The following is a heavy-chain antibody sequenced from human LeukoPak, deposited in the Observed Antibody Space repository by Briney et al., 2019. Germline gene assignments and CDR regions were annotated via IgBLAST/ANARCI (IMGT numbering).Heavy chain of an antibody. CDR2: ISGSGGST. D-gene: IGHD3-22*01. V-gene: IGHV3-23*01. CDR3: AKVAGYYYDSSGNFDY. J-gene: IGHJ4*02. CDR1: GFTFSSYA. Sequence: QTGGSLRLSCAASGFTFSSYAMSWVRQAPGKGLEWVSAISGSGGSTYYADSVKGRFTISRDNSKNTPYLQMNSLRAEDTAVYYCAKVAGYYYDSSGNFDYWGQGTLVTVSS.